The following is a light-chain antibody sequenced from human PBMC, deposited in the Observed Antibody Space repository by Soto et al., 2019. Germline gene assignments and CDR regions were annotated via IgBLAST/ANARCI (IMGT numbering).Light chain of an antibody. CDR2: AAS. CDR3: QQSYSTPRT. CDR1: QSISNY. Sequence: DIQMTQSPSSLSASVEDRVIITCRASQSISNYLNWYQQKPGKAPKLLIYAASSLQSGVPSRFSGSGSGTDFTLSISSLQPEDFATYYCQQSYSTPRTFGQGTKVDIK. V-gene: IGKV1-39*01. J-gene: IGKJ1*01.